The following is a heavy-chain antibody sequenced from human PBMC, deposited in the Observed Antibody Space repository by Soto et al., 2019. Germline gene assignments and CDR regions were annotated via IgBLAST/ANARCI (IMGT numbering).Heavy chain of an antibody. D-gene: IGHD3-10*01. CDR1: GGSISSGGYS. V-gene: IGHV4-30-2*01. CDR2: IYHSGST. J-gene: IGHJ4*02. CDR3: ARVPGP. Sequence: QLQLQESGSGLVKPSQTLSLTCAVSGGSISSGGYSCSWIRQPPGKGLEWIGYIYHSGSTYYNPSPKSRVTTSVDRSKNQFSLELSSVTAVDTAVDYCARVPGPWGQGTLVTVSS.